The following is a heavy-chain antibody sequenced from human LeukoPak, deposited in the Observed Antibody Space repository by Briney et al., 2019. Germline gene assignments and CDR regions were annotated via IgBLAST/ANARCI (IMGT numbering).Heavy chain of an antibody. Sequence: KPSETLSLTCTVSGGSISSYYWSWIRQPPGKGLEWIGYIYYSGSTNYNPSLKSRVTISVDTSKNQFSLKLSSVTAADTAVYYCARDQLSNGDYGWFDYWGQGTLVTVSS. CDR3: ARDQLSNGDYGWFDY. V-gene: IGHV4-59*01. J-gene: IGHJ4*02. CDR2: IYYSGST. CDR1: GGSISSYY. D-gene: IGHD4-17*01.